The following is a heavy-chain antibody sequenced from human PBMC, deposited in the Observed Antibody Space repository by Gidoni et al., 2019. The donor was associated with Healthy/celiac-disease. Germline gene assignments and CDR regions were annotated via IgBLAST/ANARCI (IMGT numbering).Heavy chain of an antibody. J-gene: IGHJ6*02. Sequence: EVQLVESGGGLVQPGGSLRLSCAASGFTFSSYDMHWVRQATGKGLEWVSAIGTAGDTYYPGSVKGRFTISRENAKNSLYLQMNSLRAGDTAVYYCARGDHMTTVTGVDYGMDVWGQGTTVTVSS. CDR1: GFTFSSYD. CDR2: IGTAGDT. D-gene: IGHD4-17*01. V-gene: IGHV3-13*01. CDR3: ARGDHMTTVTGVDYGMDV.